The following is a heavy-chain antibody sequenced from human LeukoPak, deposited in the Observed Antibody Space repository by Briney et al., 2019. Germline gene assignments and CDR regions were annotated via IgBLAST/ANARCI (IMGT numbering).Heavy chain of an antibody. CDR2: IQQGGGVT. CDR3: ARGCCASGSHDS. V-gene: IGHV3-7*04. Sequence: GGSLRLSCEASGFTFNIYWMNWVRQAPGKGLEWVANIQQGGGVTHYGDSVKGRFTISRDNARNSLYLQMNDLRAEDTAVYYCARGCCASGSHDSWGQGTLVTVSS. CDR1: GFTFNIYW. J-gene: IGHJ4*02. D-gene: IGHD3-10*01.